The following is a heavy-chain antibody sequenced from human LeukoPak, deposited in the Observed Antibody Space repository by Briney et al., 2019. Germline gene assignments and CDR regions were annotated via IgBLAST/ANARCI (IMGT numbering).Heavy chain of an antibody. Sequence: ASVKVSCKASGYTFTGYGISWVRQAPGQGPEWMGAIDPSSGNTQFAPKFEGRVTVTTDTSTSTVYMEMSSLRSDDTAMYYCATYPGPTIQGSFDYWGQGTLVTVSS. CDR1: GYTFTGYG. CDR3: ATYPGPTIQGSFDY. V-gene: IGHV1-18*01. D-gene: IGHD5-18*01. CDR2: IDPSSGNT. J-gene: IGHJ4*02.